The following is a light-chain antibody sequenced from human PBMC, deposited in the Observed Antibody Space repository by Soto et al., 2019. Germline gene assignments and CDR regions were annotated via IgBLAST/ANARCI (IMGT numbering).Light chain of an antibody. CDR3: SSYTSSSTLVV. CDR1: SSDVGGYNY. Sequence: QSALTQPASVSGSPGQSITISCTGTSSDVGGYNYVSWYQQHPGKAPKLMIYDVSNRPSGVSNRFSGSKSGNTASLTISGRHAEDEEDYYCSSYTSSSTLVVFGGGTKLTVL. CDR2: DVS. V-gene: IGLV2-14*01. J-gene: IGLJ2*01.